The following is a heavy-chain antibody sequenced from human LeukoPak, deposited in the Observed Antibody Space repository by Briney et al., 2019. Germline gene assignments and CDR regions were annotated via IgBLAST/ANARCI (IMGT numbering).Heavy chain of an antibody. V-gene: IGHV4-39*01. J-gene: IGHJ4*02. CDR3: ARRLSYFEY. CDR2: IHYSGTT. D-gene: IGHD2-21*02. Sequence: PETLSLTCTVSGGSIRSDRDHWDWIRHSPGKGLEWIASIHYSGTTYYTPSLKSRVTISVDTSKNQFSLKLNSVTAADTAVYYCARRLSYFEYWGQGTLVTVSS. CDR1: GGSIRSDRDH.